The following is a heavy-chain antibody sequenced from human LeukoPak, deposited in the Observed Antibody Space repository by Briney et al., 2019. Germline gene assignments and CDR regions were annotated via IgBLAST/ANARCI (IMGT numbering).Heavy chain of an antibody. D-gene: IGHD2-21*02. CDR1: GGTFSSYA. Sequence: EASVKVSCKASGGTFSSYAISWVQQAPGQGLEWMGRIIPILGIANYAQKFQGRVTITADKSTSTAYMELSSLRSEDTAVYYCARDPLGVVVVTFSRENWFDPWGQGTLVTVSS. V-gene: IGHV1-69*04. J-gene: IGHJ5*02. CDR3: ARDPLGVVVVTFSRENWFDP. CDR2: IIPILGIA.